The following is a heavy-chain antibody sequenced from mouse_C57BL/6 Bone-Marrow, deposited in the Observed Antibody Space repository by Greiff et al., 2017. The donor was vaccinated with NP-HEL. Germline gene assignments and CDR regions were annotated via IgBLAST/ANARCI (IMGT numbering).Heavy chain of an antibody. J-gene: IGHJ2*01. CDR1: GYTFTNYW. Sequence: QVQLQQSGAELVRPGTSVKMSCKASGYTFTNYWIGWAKQRPGHGLEWIGDIYPGGGYTNYNEKFKGKATLTSDKSSSTAYMQFSSLTSEDSAIYYCARVTTVVVDYWGQGTTLTVSS. V-gene: IGHV1-63*01. CDR3: ARVTTVVVDY. D-gene: IGHD1-1*01. CDR2: IYPGGGYT.